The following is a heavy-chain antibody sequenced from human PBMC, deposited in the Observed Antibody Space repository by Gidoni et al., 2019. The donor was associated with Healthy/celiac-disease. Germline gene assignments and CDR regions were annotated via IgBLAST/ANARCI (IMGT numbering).Heavy chain of an antibody. J-gene: IGHJ6*02. CDR2: ISYDGSNK. V-gene: IGHV3-30-3*01. Sequence: VISYDGSNKYYADSVKGRFTISRDNSKNTLYLQMNSLRAEDTAVYYCAREGGYSSGFTRASDYYYYGRDVWGQGTTVTVSS. CDR3: AREGGYSSGFTRASDYYYYGRDV. D-gene: IGHD6-19*01.